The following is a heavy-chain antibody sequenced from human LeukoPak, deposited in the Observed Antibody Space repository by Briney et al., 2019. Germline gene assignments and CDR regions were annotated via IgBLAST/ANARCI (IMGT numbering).Heavy chain of an antibody. Sequence: GGSLRLSCTASGFIFGDYAMSWFRQAPGKGLEWVGFIRSKAHGGTTEYAASVKGRFTISRDDSKSIAYLQMNSLKAEDTAVYYCSRDRENGGSGYDSKNYWGQGTLVTVSS. V-gene: IGHV3-49*03. CDR2: IRSKAHGGTT. CDR3: SRDRENGGSGYDSKNY. J-gene: IGHJ4*02. CDR1: GFIFGDYA. D-gene: IGHD5-12*01.